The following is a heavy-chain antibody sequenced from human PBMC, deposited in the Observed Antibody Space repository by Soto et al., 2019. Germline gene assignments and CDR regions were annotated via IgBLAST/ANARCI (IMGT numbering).Heavy chain of an antibody. CDR3: ARGTNLDF. Sequence: QVQLQESGPGLVKPSETLSLICTVSGGSINNYYWNWIRQPPGKGLEWIGYIYHTGSTNYSPSLKSRVTLSIDTSKNQFALKRNSVTAADTAVYYCARGTNLDFWGQGTLVTVSS. CDR2: IYHTGST. V-gene: IGHV4-59*01. J-gene: IGHJ4*02. CDR1: GGSINNYY. D-gene: IGHD2-2*01.